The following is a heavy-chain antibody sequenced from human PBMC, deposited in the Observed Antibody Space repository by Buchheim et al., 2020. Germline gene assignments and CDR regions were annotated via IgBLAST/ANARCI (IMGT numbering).Heavy chain of an antibody. CDR1: GYTFLTHG. V-gene: IGHV7-4-1*02. D-gene: IGHD3-9*01. Sequence: QVQMVQSGSELRKPGASVEVSCKASGYTFLTHGINWVRQAPGQGLEWMGWINTDTGEPTYAQGFPGRFVFSLDASVSTAYLQISSLKAEDTAVYYCASPFDLVTGQIYYNYAMDVWGQGTT. CDR2: INTDTGEP. J-gene: IGHJ6*02. CDR3: ASPFDLVTGQIYYNYAMDV.